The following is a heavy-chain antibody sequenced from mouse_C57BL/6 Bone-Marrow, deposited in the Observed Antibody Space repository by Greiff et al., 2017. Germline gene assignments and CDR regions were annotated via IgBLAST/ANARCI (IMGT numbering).Heavy chain of an antibody. CDR3: ARNYYDYDGYAMDY. CDR1: GYTFTDHT. D-gene: IGHD2-4*01. V-gene: IGHV1-78*01. CDR2: IYPRDGST. J-gene: IGHJ4*01. Sequence: QVQLQQPDAELVKPGASVKISCKVSGYTFTDHTIHWMKQRPEQGLEWIGYIYPRDGSTKYNEKFKGKATLTADKSSSTAYMQLNSLTSEDSAVYCCARNYYDYDGYAMDYWGPGTSVTGSS.